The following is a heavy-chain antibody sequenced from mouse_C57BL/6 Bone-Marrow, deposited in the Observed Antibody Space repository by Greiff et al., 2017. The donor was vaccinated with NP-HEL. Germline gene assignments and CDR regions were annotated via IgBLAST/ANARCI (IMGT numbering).Heavy chain of an antibody. D-gene: IGHD2-3*01. CDR3: ARRGFYDGYSLYGMDY. CDR1: GYTFTSYG. CDR2: IYPRSGNT. Sequence: QVQLQQSGAELARPGASVKLSCKASGYTFTSYGISWVKQRTGQGLEWIGEIYPRSGNTYYNEKFKGQATLTVDKSSSTAYMELRSLTSEDSAVYYCARRGFYDGYSLYGMDYWGQGTSVTVSS. J-gene: IGHJ4*01. V-gene: IGHV1-81*01.